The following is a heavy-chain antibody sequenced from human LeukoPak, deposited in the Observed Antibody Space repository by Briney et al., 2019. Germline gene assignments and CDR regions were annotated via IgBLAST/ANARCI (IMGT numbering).Heavy chain of an antibody. J-gene: IGHJ4*02. CDR1: GGSISSYY. CDR2: IYYSGST. V-gene: IGHV4-59*01. D-gene: IGHD3-22*01. CDR3: AREVRNYFDY. Sequence: SETLSLTCTVSGGSISSYYWSWIRQPPGKGLEWIGYIYYSGSTNYNPSLKSRVTISVDTSKNQFFLKLSSVTAADTAVYYCAREVRNYFDYWGQGTLVTVSS.